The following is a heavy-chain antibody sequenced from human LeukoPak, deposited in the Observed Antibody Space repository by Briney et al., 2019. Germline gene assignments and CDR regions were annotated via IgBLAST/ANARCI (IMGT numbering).Heavy chain of an antibody. V-gene: IGHV4-31*03. Sequence: PSETLSLTCTVSGGSISSGGYCWSWIRQHPGKGLEWIGYIYYSGSTYYNPSLKSRVTISVDTSKNQFSLKLSSVTAADTAVYYCRCSWSSRYNYYYYGMDVWGQGTTVTVSS. CDR3: RCSWSSRYNYYYYGMDV. D-gene: IGHD6-13*01. CDR1: GGSISSGGYC. CDR2: IYYSGST. J-gene: IGHJ6*02.